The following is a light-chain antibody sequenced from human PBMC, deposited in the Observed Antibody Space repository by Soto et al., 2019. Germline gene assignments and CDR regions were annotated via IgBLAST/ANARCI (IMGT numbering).Light chain of an antibody. CDR1: QSVSSY. J-gene: IGKJ4*01. CDR2: DAS. V-gene: IGKV3-11*01. Sequence: EIVLTQSLATLSLSPGERATLSCRASQSVSSYLAWYQQKPGQAPRLLIYDASNMATGIPARFSGSGSGTDFTLTISSLEPEDVAVYYCQQRSNWPPTFGGGTKVEIK. CDR3: QQRSNWPPT.